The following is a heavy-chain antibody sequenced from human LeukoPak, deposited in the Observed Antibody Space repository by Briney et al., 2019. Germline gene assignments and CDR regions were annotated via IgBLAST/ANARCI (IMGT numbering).Heavy chain of an antibody. CDR1: GFTFSSYA. Sequence: GGSLRLSCAASGFTFSSYAMSWVRQAPGKGLEWVSAINGSGGSTYYGDSVKGRFTISRDNSTNTLYRQMNSLRAEDTAVYYCAKDPYSGSYSHWFDPWGQGTLVTVSS. CDR3: AKDPYSGSYSHWFDP. J-gene: IGHJ5*02. CDR2: INGSGGST. V-gene: IGHV3-23*01. D-gene: IGHD1-26*01.